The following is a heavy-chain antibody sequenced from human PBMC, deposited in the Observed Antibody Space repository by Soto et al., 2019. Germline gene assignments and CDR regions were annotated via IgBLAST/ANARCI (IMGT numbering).Heavy chain of an antibody. CDR2: ISSDGYIK. Sequence: GGSLRLSCAASGFTFSNYAVHWVRQAPGKGLEWVTTISSDGYIKYYADSVKGRLTISRDNSKNTLYLQMKSLRGEDTAVYYCAKARSSTRPGDVWGQGTTVTVSS. CDR1: GFTFSNYA. D-gene: IGHD2-2*01. J-gene: IGHJ6*02. V-gene: IGHV3-30*18. CDR3: AKARSSTRPGDV.